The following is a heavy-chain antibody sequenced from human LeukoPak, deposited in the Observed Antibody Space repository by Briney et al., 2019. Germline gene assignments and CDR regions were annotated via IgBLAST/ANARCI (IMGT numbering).Heavy chain of an antibody. CDR1: GFTFITYD. Sequence: GGSLRLSCAASGFTFITYDMSWVRQAPGKGLEWVSTISGSGDSTHYADSVKGRFTISRDNSKNTLYLQMNSLRVEDTAVYYCAKDDYVWGSYRPDAFDIWGQGTMVTVSS. CDR2: ISGSGDST. J-gene: IGHJ3*02. CDR3: AKDDYVWGSYRPDAFDI. V-gene: IGHV3-23*01. D-gene: IGHD3-16*02.